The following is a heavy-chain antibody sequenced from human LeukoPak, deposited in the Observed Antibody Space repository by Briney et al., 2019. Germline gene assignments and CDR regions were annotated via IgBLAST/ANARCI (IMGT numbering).Heavy chain of an antibody. J-gene: IGHJ4*02. CDR3: GGIAAAGLFDY. V-gene: IGHV1-69*05. D-gene: IGHD6-13*01. CDR1: GGTFSSYA. CDR2: IIPIFGTA. Sequence: SVKVSCKASGGTFSSYAISWVRQAPGQGLEWMGGIIPIFGTANYARKFQGRVTITTDESTSTAYMELSSLRSEDTAVYYCGGIAAAGLFDYWGQGTLVTVSS.